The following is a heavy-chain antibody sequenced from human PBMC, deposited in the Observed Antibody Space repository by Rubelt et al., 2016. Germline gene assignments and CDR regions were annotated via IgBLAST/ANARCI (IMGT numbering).Heavy chain of an antibody. V-gene: IGHV1-18*01. CDR1: GYTFTSYG. J-gene: IGHJ6*03. CDR2: ISVYNGNT. Sequence: QVQLVQSGAEVKKPGASVKVSCKASGYTFTSYGISWVRQAPGQGLEWMGWISVYNGNTNYAQKLQGRVTMSTDDSNRTAYKERRRRRSDDTAEYYCAIGLAAACLLNYYYYYYMDVWGKGTTGTVSS. CDR3: AIGLAAACLLNYYYYYYMDV. D-gene: IGHD6-13*01.